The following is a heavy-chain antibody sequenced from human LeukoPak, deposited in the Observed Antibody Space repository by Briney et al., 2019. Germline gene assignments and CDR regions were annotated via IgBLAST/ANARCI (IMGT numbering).Heavy chain of an antibody. CDR3: ARHKGSAPFDF. J-gene: IGHJ4*02. CDR2: IYYSGST. CDR1: SGSITRDY. V-gene: IGHV4-59*08. Sequence: SETLSLTCTVSSGSITRDYWSWIRQPPGRGLEWIGDIYYSGSTNYNPSLKSRVTISVDTPKNQFSLKLTSVTAADTAVYYCARHKGSAPFDFWGQGALVSVSS.